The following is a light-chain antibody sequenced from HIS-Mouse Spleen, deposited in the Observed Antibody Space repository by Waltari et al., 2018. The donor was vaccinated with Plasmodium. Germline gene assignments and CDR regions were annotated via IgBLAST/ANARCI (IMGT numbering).Light chain of an antibody. V-gene: IGLV3-19*01. CDR2: DKN. CDR1: SLRSYY. CDR3: NSRDSSGNHLGVV. J-gene: IGLJ2*01. Sequence: SSELTQDPAVSVALGQTVRITCQGDSLRSYYASWYQQKPGQAPVLVIYDKNNRPSGMPDRFSCSSAGNTASLTITGAQAEDEADYYCNSRDSSGNHLGVVFGGGTKLTVL.